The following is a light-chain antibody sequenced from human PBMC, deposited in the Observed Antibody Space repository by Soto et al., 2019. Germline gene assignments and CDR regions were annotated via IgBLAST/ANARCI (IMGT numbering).Light chain of an antibody. Sequence: SYELTQPPSVSVAPGQTARITCGGDKIGSKIVHWYRRRPGQAPVAVVFDASDRPSGIPDRISASRSGDTATLTISRVDAGDEADYYCQVWASTDEFFVFGSGTKVTVL. CDR1: KIGSKI. CDR3: QVWASTDEFFV. J-gene: IGLJ1*01. CDR2: DAS. V-gene: IGLV3-21*02.